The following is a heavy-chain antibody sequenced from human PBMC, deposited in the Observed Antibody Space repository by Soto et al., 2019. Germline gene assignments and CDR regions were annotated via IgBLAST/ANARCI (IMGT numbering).Heavy chain of an antibody. CDR2: ISGSGGST. Sequence: WWSLRLSCSASVFTFSSYAMSWFRQAPGKGLEWVSAISGSGGSTYYADSVKGRFTISRDNSKNTLYLQMNSLRAEDTAVYYCAKAQYQNWFDPWGQGTLVTVSS. CDR1: VFTFSSYA. CDR3: AKAQYQNWFDP. D-gene: IGHD2-2*01. J-gene: IGHJ5*02. V-gene: IGHV3-23*01.